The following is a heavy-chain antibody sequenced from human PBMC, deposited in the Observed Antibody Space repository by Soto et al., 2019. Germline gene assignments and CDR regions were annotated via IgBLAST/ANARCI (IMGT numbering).Heavy chain of an antibody. J-gene: IGHJ6*02. CDR3: ARGRVGNYFYYGLDV. CDR2: IIHSGST. V-gene: IGHV4-34*01. Sequence: SETLSLTCAVYGGSFSGYHWSWIRQPPGKGLEWIGEIIHSGSTNYNLSLKGRVITSLDTSKNQFFLKLSSVTAADTAVYYCARGRVGNYFYYGLDVWGHGTSVTVSS. CDR1: GGSFSGYH.